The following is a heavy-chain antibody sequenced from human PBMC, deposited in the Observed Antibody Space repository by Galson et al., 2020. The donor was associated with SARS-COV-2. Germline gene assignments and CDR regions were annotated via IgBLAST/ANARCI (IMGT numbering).Heavy chain of an antibody. CDR1: GGSFSDYS. J-gene: IGHJ6*03. Sequence: SETLSLTCAVYGGSFSDYSWTWVRQPPGKGLEWIGEISHSGSTNYSPSLKSRVFMSVDTSKNQFSLKLRSVTAADPAVYYCARGGSRPIMVFDYYYFYMDVWGKGTTVTVSS. CDR3: ARGGSRPIMVFDYYYFYMDV. V-gene: IGHV4-34*01. CDR2: ISHSGST. D-gene: IGHD2-8*01.